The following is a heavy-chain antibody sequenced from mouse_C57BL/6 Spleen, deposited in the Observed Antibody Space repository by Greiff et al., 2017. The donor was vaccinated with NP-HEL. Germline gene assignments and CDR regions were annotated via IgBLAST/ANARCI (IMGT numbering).Heavy chain of an antibody. V-gene: IGHV1-82*01. CDR3: ARGNYGGDAMDY. CDR1: GYAFSSSW. J-gene: IGHJ4*01. CDR2: IYPGDGDT. Sequence: VKLQESGPELVKPGASVKISCKASGYAFSSSWMNWVKQRPGKGLEWIGRIYPGDGDTNYNGKFKGKATLTADKSSSTAYMQLSSLTSEDSAVYFCARGNYGGDAMDYWGQGTSVTVSS. D-gene: IGHD2-1*01.